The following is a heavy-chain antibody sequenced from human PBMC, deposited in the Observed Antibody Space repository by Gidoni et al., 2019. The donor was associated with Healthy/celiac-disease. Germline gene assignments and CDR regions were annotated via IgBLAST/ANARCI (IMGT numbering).Heavy chain of an antibody. Sequence: EVQLVESGGGVVRPGGSLSLSCAASGFTFDDYGMSLVRQAPGKGLEWVSGSKWNGGSTGYADSGKVRFTISRDNAKNSLYLQTNSLRAEDTALYYCASEGRGYYYDSSGAGGYYYYGMDVWGQGTTVTVSS. CDR2: SKWNGGST. CDR3: ASEGRGYYYDSSGAGGYYYYGMDV. J-gene: IGHJ6*02. V-gene: IGHV3-20*04. D-gene: IGHD3-22*01. CDR1: GFTFDDYG.